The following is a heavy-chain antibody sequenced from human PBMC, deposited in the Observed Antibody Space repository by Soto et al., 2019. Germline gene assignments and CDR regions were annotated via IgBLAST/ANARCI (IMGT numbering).Heavy chain of an antibody. CDR2: IYSDGST. D-gene: IGHD6-13*01. CDR3: ARCSGWYGQCYFDC. V-gene: IGHV3-53*02. CDR1: GFIVSSSY. J-gene: IGHJ4*02. Sequence: DVQLVETGGGWIQPGGSLRLSCAASGFIVSSSYMSWVRQAPGKGLEWVSVIYSDGSTYYADSVKGRFTISRDYSKNTLYLQMNSLSDEDTAVYYCARCSGWYGQCYFDCWGQRTLVTVSS.